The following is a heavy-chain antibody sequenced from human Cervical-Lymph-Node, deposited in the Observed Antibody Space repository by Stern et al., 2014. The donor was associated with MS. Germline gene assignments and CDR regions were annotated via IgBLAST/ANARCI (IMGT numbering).Heavy chain of an antibody. CDR3: ARQDGYNLDY. CDR1: GFTFSYYD. Sequence: VQLMQSGRDLVKPGGSLRLSCEASGFTFSYYDMNWVRQAPGKGLEWVSSITSGSAYLYYADSVKGRFTISRDNAKNSLYLQMNSLRAEDTAVYYCARQDGYNLDYWGRGTLVTVSS. D-gene: IGHD5-24*01. CDR2: ITSGSAYL. V-gene: IGHV3-21*01. J-gene: IGHJ4*02.